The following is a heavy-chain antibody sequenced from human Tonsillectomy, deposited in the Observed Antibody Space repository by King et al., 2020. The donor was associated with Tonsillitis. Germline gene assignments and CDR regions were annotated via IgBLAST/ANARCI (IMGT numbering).Heavy chain of an antibody. V-gene: IGHV4-34*01. CDR3: ARVLVGAYSYGFRSWYFDL. D-gene: IGHD5-18*01. CDR2: INHSGST. Sequence: VQLQQWGAGLLKPSETLSLTCAVFGGSFSGYYWSWIRQPPGKGLEWIGEINHSGSTNYNPSLKSRVTISVDTSKNQLSLNLSSVTAADTAVYSCARVLVGAYSYGFRSWYFDLWGRGTLVTVSS. CDR1: GGSFSGYY. J-gene: IGHJ2*01.